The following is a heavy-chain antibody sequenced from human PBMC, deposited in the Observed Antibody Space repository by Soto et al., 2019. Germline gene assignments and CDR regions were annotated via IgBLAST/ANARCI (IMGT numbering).Heavy chain of an antibody. CDR3: ARALPVAKGGFDP. J-gene: IGHJ5*02. Sequence: GSLRLYCAAPVFTFSNTYMTWVRQPPGKGLECVSVIYTAGGTNYADSVKVRFIISRDNSKNTLYLQMNSLRAEDTAVYYCARALPVAKGGFDPWGQGTLVTVSS. CDR1: VFTFSNTY. V-gene: IGHV3-53*01. D-gene: IGHD2-2*01. CDR2: IYTAGGT.